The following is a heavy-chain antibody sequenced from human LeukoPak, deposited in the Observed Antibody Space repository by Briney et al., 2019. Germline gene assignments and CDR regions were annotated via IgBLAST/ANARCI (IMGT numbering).Heavy chain of an antibody. J-gene: IGHJ4*02. CDR3: ARAYYYDSSGYYDY. D-gene: IGHD3-22*01. Sequence: ASVKVSCKASGYTFTSYGISWVRQAPGQGLEWMGWISAYNGNTNYAQKLQGRVTMTTDTSTSTAYMELRSLRSDDTAVYYCARAYYYDSSGYYDYWGQGTLVTVSS. CDR1: GYTFTSYG. V-gene: IGHV1-18*01. CDR2: ISAYNGNT.